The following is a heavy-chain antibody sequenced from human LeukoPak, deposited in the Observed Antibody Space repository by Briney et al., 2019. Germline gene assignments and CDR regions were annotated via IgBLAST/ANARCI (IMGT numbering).Heavy chain of an antibody. V-gene: IGHV3-21*01. Sequence: GGSLRLSCAASGFTFSSYSMNWVRQAPGKGLEWVSSISSSSSYIYYADSVKGRFTISRDNAKNSLYLQMNSLRAEDTAVYYCARDSYNWNKVGFFDPWGQGTLVTVSS. D-gene: IGHD1/OR15-1a*01. CDR2: ISSSSSYI. J-gene: IGHJ5*02. CDR3: ARDSYNWNKVGFFDP. CDR1: GFTFSSYS.